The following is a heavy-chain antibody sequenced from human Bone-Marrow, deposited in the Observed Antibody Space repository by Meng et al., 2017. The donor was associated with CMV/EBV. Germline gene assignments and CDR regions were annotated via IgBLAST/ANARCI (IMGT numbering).Heavy chain of an antibody. V-gene: IGHV4-61*01. CDR3: ARDNAVGATTGFDP. D-gene: IGHD1-26*01. J-gene: IGHJ5*02. Sequence: GSLRLSCTVSGGSVSSGSYYWSWIRQPPGKGLEWIGYIYYSGSTNYNPSLKSRVTISVDTSKNQFSLKLSSVTAADTAVYYCARDNAVGATTGFDPVGQGTLVTVSS. CDR1: GGSVSSGSYY. CDR2: IYYSGST.